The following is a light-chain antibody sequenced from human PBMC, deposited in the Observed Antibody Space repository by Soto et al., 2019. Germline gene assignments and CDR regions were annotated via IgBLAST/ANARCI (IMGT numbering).Light chain of an antibody. CDR1: QDIDNY. CDR2: DAS. Sequence: DILMTQSPSSLSASVGDRVTITCQASQDIDNYLNWYQERPGKAPKLLIYDASNLATGVPSRFSGSGSETDFTFTITSLQPDDFATYYCQHFDDLPLTIGGGTKVEMK. CDR3: QHFDDLPLT. J-gene: IGKJ4*01. V-gene: IGKV1-33*01.